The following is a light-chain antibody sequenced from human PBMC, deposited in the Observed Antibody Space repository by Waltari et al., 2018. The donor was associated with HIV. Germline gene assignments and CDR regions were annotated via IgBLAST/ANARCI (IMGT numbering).Light chain of an antibody. V-gene: IGLV2-23*01. CDR1: SSDVGNYNL. Sequence: QSTLTQPASVSGSPGQSLTIPCTGTSSDVGNYNLVSWYQQHPGKAPKLIIYEAIKRPSGVSNRISASKSGNTASLTISGLQAEDEADYYCCSYGGSSTWVFGGGTKVTVL. CDR3: CSYGGSSTWV. CDR2: EAI. J-gene: IGLJ3*02.